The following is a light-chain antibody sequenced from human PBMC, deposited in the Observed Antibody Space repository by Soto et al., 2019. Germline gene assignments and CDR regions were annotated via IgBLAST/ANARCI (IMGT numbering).Light chain of an antibody. CDR1: SSNIGAGYD. CDR2: GNN. Sequence: QSALTQPPSVSGAPGQRVTISCTGTSSNIGAGYDVHWYQQAPGTAPKLLVYGNNNRPSGVPDRFSGSKSGTSASLAITGLQAEDEADYYCQAYDSSLSGRVFGTGTKLTVL. CDR3: QAYDSSLSGRV. V-gene: IGLV1-40*01. J-gene: IGLJ1*01.